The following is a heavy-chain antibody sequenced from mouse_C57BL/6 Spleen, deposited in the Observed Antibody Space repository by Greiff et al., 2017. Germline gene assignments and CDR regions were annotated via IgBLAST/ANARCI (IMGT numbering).Heavy chain of an antibody. J-gene: IGHJ1*03. D-gene: IGHD2-4*01. Sequence: QVQLKESGAELARPGASVKLSCTASGYTFTSYGISWVKQRPGQGLEWIGEIYPRSGNTYYNEKFKGKATLTADKSSSTAYMELRSLTSEDSAVYFCARGGDYNFDVWGTGTTVTVSS. CDR3: ARGGDYNFDV. V-gene: IGHV1-81*01. CDR1: GYTFTSYG. CDR2: IYPRSGNT.